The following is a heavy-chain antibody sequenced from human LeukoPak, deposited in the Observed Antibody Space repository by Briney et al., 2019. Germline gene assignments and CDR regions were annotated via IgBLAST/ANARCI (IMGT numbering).Heavy chain of an antibody. Sequence: PGGSLSLSCAASGFTFSSYWMHWVRQAPGKGLVWVSRINPDGSSTNYADSGKGRFTISRDNAKNTLYLQMNSLRAEDTAVYYCVSSLGGNDNWGQGTLVSVSS. V-gene: IGHV3-74*01. CDR3: VSSLGGNDN. J-gene: IGHJ4*02. CDR2: INPDGSST. CDR1: GFTFSSYW.